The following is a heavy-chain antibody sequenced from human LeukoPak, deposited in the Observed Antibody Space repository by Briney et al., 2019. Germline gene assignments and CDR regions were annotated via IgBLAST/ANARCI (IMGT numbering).Heavy chain of an antibody. CDR1: GFTFSSYA. Sequence: PGGSLRFSCAASGFTFSSYAMSWVRQAPGKGLEWVSAISGSGGSTYYADSVKGRFTISRDNSKNTLYLQMNSLRAEDTAVYYCAKDSLFADPTDYFDYWGQGTLVTVSS. D-gene: IGHD4-17*01. V-gene: IGHV3-23*01. CDR3: AKDSLFADPTDYFDY. J-gene: IGHJ4*02. CDR2: ISGSGGST.